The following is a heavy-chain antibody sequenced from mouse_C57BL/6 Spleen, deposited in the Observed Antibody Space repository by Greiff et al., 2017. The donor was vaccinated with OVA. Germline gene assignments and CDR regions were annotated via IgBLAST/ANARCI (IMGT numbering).Heavy chain of an antibody. V-gene: IGHV1-50*01. Sequence: QVQLQQPGAELVKPGASVKLSCKASGYTFTSYWMQWVKQRPGQGLEWIGEIDPSDSYTNYNQKFKGKATLTVDTSSSTAYMQLSSLTSEDSAVYYCARGGDSTYPFAYWGQGTLVTVSA. D-gene: IGHD5-1*01. CDR2: IDPSDSYT. CDR3: ARGGDSTYPFAY. CDR1: GYTFTSYW. J-gene: IGHJ3*01.